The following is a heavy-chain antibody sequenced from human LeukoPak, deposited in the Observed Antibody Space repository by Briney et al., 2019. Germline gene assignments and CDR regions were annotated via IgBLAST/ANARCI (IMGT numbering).Heavy chain of an antibody. CDR3: ARSGSRLVWFGETMGYLDY. CDR1: GDSVSSPTYF. D-gene: IGHD3-10*01. V-gene: IGHV4-39*01. J-gene: IGHJ4*02. Sequence: SETLSLTCTVSGDSVSSPTYFWGWIRHPPGKGLEWIGSIFYYGTSYYNPSLKSRVTISVDTSTNQFSLKLNSVTAADTAVYYCARSGSRLVWFGETMGYLDYWGQGTLVTVSS. CDR2: IFYYGTS.